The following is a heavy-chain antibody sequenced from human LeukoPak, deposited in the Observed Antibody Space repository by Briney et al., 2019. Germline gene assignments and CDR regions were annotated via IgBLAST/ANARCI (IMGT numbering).Heavy chain of an antibody. CDR2: ISGSGDST. V-gene: IGHV3-23*01. J-gene: IGHJ6*02. D-gene: IGHD3-10*01. Sequence: GGSLRLSCAASGFTFPSYAMSWVRQAPGRGLEWVSVISGSGDSTYCADSVKGRFTISRDNSKNTLYVQMSSLRAEDTATYYCATGDGSGTNYFYYYGMDVWGQGTRVTVSS. CDR3: ATGDGSGTNYFYYYGMDV. CDR1: GFTFPSYA.